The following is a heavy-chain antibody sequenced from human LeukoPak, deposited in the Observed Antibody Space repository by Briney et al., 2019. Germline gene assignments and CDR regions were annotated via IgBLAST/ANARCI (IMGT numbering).Heavy chain of an antibody. CDR3: ARAPHCSGGSCPSGYFDY. V-gene: IGHV3-48*03. CDR1: GFTFSSYE. J-gene: IGHJ4*02. D-gene: IGHD2-15*01. Sequence: GGSLRLSCAASGFTFSSYEMNWVRQAPGKALEWVSYISSSGSTIYYADSVKGRFTISRDNAKNSLYLQMNSLRAEDTAVYYCARAPHCSGGSCPSGYFDYWGQGTLVTVSS. CDR2: ISSSGSTI.